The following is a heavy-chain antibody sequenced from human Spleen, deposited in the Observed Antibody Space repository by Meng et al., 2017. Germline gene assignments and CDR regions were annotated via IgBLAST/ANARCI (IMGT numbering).Heavy chain of an antibody. CDR3: ARGPTTMAHDFDY. Sequence: QVQLRHGGAGLLKPSETLSLPCVVSGGSFSDYYWSWIRQPPGEGLEWIGEINHSGSTNYNPSLESRATISVDTSQNNLSLKLSSVTAADSAVYYCARGPTTMAHDFDYWGQGTLVTVSS. D-gene: IGHD4-11*01. CDR2: INHSGST. CDR1: GGSFSDYY. V-gene: IGHV4-34*01. J-gene: IGHJ4*02.